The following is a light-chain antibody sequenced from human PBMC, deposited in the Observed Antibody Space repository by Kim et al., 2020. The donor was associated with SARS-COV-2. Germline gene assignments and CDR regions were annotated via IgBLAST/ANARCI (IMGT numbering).Light chain of an antibody. Sequence: GERATPSFRASQSVSHSNFALCQQKPGRAPRLLMYDASSSATAVADGFSGGGSGTDFSLTITRLEPDDYAVYYCQQYGTSPPWTFGQGTKVEIK. CDR3: QQYGTSPPWT. V-gene: IGKV3D-20*01. CDR2: DAS. J-gene: IGKJ1*01. CDR1: QSVSHSN.